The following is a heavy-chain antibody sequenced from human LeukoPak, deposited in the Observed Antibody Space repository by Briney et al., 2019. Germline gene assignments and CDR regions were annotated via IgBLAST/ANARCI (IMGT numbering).Heavy chain of an antibody. Sequence: ASVKVSCKASGGTFSSYAISWVRQAPGQGLEWMGRIIPILGIANYAQKFQGRVTITADKSISTAYLQWSSLKASDTAMYYCERRSLRDGYNKGGWYFDYWGQGTLVTVSS. CDR1: GGTFSSYA. J-gene: IGHJ4*02. CDR2: IIPILGIA. CDR3: ERRSLRDGYNKGGWYFDY. D-gene: IGHD5-24*01. V-gene: IGHV1-69*04.